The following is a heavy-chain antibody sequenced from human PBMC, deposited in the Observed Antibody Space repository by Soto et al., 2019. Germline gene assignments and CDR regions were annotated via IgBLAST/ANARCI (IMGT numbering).Heavy chain of an antibody. CDR1: GGSINSVAYF. V-gene: IGHV4-31*02. J-gene: IGHJ6*01. D-gene: IGHD6-19*01. CDR2: IYYTGSA. CDR3: ASELGSGPLTEYYGVDV. Sequence: QVKLQESGPGLVKPTQTLSLTCTVSGGSINSVAYFWSWLRQQPGKGLEWIGYIYYTGSAHYNPSLKSRVIISIDTSKSQVSLTMRSLTVADTAVYFCASELGSGPLTEYYGVDVWGDGITVPVSS.